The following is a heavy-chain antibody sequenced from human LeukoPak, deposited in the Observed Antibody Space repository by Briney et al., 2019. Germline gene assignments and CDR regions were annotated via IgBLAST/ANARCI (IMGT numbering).Heavy chain of an antibody. CDR3: ARVSDISVAAYFDY. CDR1: GFTFSSYS. J-gene: IGHJ4*02. V-gene: IGHV3-21*04. Sequence: GGSLRLSCAASGFTFSSYSMNWVRQAPGKGLEWVSSISSSSSYIHYADSVKGRFTISRDNAKNSLYLQMNSLRAEDTALYYCARVSDISVAAYFDYWGQGTLVTVSS. D-gene: IGHD6-19*01. CDR2: ISSSSSYI.